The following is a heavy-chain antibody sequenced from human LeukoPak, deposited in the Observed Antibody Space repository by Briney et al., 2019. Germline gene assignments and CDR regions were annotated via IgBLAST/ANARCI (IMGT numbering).Heavy chain of an antibody. V-gene: IGHV3-74*01. J-gene: IGHJ5*02. CDR2: VNSDGSIT. CDR3: ARVNGGTRFDP. D-gene: IGHD4-23*01. Sequence: PGGSLRLSCAASGFTSSNFWMHWVRQAPGKGLVWVSRVNSDGSITSYADSVKGRFTISRDNAKNTLYLQMNSLRAEDTAVYYCARVNGGTRFDPWGQGTLVTVSS. CDR1: GFTSSNFW.